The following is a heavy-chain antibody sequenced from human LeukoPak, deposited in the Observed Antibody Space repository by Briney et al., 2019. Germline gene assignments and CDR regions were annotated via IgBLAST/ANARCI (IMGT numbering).Heavy chain of an antibody. D-gene: IGHD3-22*01. J-gene: IGHJ4*02. CDR2: ITGGDDRT. Sequence: GGSLSLSCAASGFALSSAAMTWLRQATGKGLEWVSIITGGDDRTYYADSVKGRFTISRDYSRNTLHLQMNSLTVEATAIYYCAKGPQLGSGYHPDYWGQGTLVTVSS. CDR3: AKGPQLGSGYHPDY. V-gene: IGHV3-23*01. CDR1: GFALSSAA.